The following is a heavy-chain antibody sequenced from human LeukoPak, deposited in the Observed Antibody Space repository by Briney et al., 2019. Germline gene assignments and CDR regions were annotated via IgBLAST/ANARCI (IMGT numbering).Heavy chain of an antibody. CDR1: GYTFTCYY. CDR3: ARALSGYDGVTYFDY. D-gene: IGHD5-12*01. CDR2: INPNSGGT. V-gene: IGHV1-2*02. J-gene: IGHJ4*02. Sequence: ASVKVSCKASGYTFTCYYMHWVRQAPGQGLEWMGWINPNSGGTNYAQKFQGRVTMTRDTSISTAYMELSRLRSDDTAVYYCARALSGYDGVTYFDYWGQGTLVTVSS.